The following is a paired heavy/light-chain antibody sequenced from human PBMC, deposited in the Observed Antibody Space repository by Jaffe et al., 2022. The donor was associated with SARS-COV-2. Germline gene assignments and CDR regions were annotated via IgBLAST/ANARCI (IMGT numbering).Heavy chain of an antibody. J-gene: IGHJ4*02. D-gene: IGHD2-15*01. Sequence: EVQLLQSGGGLVKPGGSLRLSCAASGFKFGAHAMSWVRQAPGKGLEWVSAISDSGTRTDYADSVKGRFTISRDNSKNTLFLQMDSLRVEDTGIYYCVLRIQSWGQGTQVAVSS. V-gene: IGHV3-23*01. CDR1: GFKFGAHA. CDR3: VLRIQS. CDR2: ISDSGTRT.
Light chain of an antibody. CDR3: MQTTQFPHT. J-gene: IGKJ2*01. CDR1: QSLVNSDGNTY. V-gene: IGKV2-24*01. CDR2: KIS. Sequence: DIVMTQTPLSAPVTLGQPASISCTSSQSLVNSDGNTYLSWLHQRPGQPPRLLIYKISNRFSGVPGRFIGSGAGTDFTLEITKVEAEDVGIYYCMQTTQFPHTFGQGTKLEIK.